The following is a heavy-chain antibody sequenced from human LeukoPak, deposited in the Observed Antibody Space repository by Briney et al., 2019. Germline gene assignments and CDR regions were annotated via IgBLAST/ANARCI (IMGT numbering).Heavy chain of an antibody. D-gene: IGHD3-10*01. CDR1: GFTVSSYY. Sequence: PGGSLRLSCAASGFTVSSYYMSWVRQAPGKGLEWVSVIYSGGSTYYADSVKGRFTISRDNSKITLYLQMNSLRAEDTGVYYCARHNGSGSYYDAFDIWGQGTMVTVSS. CDR3: ARHNGSGSYYDAFDI. J-gene: IGHJ3*02. CDR2: IYSGGST. V-gene: IGHV3-53*01.